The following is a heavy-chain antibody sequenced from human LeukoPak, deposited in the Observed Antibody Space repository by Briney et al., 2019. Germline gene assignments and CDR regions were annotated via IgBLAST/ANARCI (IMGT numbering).Heavy chain of an antibody. J-gene: IGHJ4*02. CDR2: IYKTGST. Sequence: SETLSLTCTVSGGSISSTTYYWAWIRQPPGKGLEWIGSIYKTGSTNYSPSLKSRVTISVDTSKNQFSLKLSSVTAADTAVYYCASDYGDYWGNWGQGTLVTVSS. CDR3: ASDYGDYWGN. CDR1: GGSISSTTYY. D-gene: IGHD4-17*01. V-gene: IGHV4-39*07.